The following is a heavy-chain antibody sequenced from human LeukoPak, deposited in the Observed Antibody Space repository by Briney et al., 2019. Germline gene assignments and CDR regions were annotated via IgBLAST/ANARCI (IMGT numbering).Heavy chain of an antibody. CDR3: AKDFHSSGYYHGLADY. V-gene: IGHV3-9*02. CDR1: GFTSDDYA. J-gene: IGHJ4*02. D-gene: IGHD3-22*01. CDR2: ISWNSGSI. Sequence: PGGSLRLSCAASGFTSDDYAMHWVRQAPGKGLERVSGISWNSGSIGYADSVKGRFTISRDNAKNSLYLQMNSLRAEDTALYYCAKDFHSSGYYHGLADYWGQGTLVTVSS.